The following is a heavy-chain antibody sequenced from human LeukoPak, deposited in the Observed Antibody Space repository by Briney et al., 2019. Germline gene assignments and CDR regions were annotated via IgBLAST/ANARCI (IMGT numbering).Heavy chain of an antibody. Sequence: ASVKVSCKASGYSFTTHGISWVRQAPGHGLEWRGWISSYSTYTTYAQKFQGRVAMTTDTSTITGYLELRSLTADDTAAYYCARTGSIYGHETFDTWGQGTVVTVSS. CDR3: ARTGSIYGHETFDT. J-gene: IGHJ3*02. CDR2: ISSYSTYT. V-gene: IGHV1-18*01. CDR1: GYSFTTHG. D-gene: IGHD5-18*01.